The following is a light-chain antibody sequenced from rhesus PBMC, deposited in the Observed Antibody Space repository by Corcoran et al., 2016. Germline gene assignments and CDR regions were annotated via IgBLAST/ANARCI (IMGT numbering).Light chain of an antibody. CDR1: QGINSW. CDR3: QQHDDSPWT. CDR2: RET. V-gene: IGKV1-69*01. J-gene: IGKJ1*01. Sequence: DIQMTQSPSSLSASVGDRVTITCRASQGINSWLAWYQQKPGKAPKLLIYRETSLETGVPPMFRGRGSGTEFTRTISSQQPEEIATYLCQQHDDSPWTFGQGTKVEIK.